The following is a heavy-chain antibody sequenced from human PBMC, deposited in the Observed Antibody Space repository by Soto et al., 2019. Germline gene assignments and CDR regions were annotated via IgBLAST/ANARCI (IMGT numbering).Heavy chain of an antibody. D-gene: IGHD3-10*01. Sequence: PSETLSLTCTVSGGSISSYYWSWIRQPAGKGLEWIGRIYTSGSTNYNPSLKSRVTMSVDTSKNQFSLKLSSVTAADTAVYYCARDVIGRGVATGYYDYYGMDVWGQGTTVTVSS. CDR2: IYTSGST. J-gene: IGHJ6*02. CDR3: ARDVIGRGVATGYYDYYGMDV. CDR1: GGSISSYY. V-gene: IGHV4-4*07.